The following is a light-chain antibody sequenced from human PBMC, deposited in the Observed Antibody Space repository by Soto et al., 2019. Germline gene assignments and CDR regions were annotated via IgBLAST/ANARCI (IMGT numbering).Light chain of an antibody. Sequence: EVVVAQSPATVALCPGDRATLSCRANESVSTYLAWYQQKPGQSPRLLIYDTSKRATGIPARFSGSGSGTDFTLTIVSLEPEDFVFYYCQQRSSWPLTFGGGTKV. CDR1: ESVSTY. J-gene: IGKJ4*01. CDR3: QQRSSWPLT. CDR2: DTS. V-gene: IGKV3-11*01.